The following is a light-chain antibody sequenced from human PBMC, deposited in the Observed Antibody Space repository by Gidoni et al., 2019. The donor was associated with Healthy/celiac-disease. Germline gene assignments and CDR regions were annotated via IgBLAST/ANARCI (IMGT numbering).Light chain of an antibody. CDR2: GAS. CDR3: QQYNNWPLT. J-gene: IGKJ4*01. V-gene: IGKV3-15*01. CDR1: QSVSSN. Sequence: EIVMTQSPTTLSVSPGERATLSCRASQSVSSNLAWYQQKPDQAPRLLIYGASTRATGIPARFSGSGSGTEFTLTISSLQSEDCAVYYCQQYNNWPLTFGGGTKVEIK.